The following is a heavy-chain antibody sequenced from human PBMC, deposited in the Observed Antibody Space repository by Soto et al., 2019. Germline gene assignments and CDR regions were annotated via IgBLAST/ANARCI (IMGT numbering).Heavy chain of an antibody. J-gene: IGHJ5*02. CDR3: TKYREQHLVRGCCDP. CDR1: GFTCSGCV. Sequence: GGVLRLCCAASGFTCSGCVMHWVRQATAKGLEWLGLISVDGSNEYYGDSVKGRFTISRDNSKNTLYLQMNSLRAEDTAVYYCTKYREQHLVRGCCDPWGQGTLVTVPQ. CDR2: ISVDGSNE. V-gene: IGHV3-30*18. D-gene: IGHD3-10*01.